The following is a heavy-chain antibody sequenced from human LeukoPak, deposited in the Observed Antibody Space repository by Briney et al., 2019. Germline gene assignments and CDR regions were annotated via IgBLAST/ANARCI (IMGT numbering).Heavy chain of an antibody. Sequence: SGTLSLTCDVSGGSISSSNWWSWVRQPPGKGLEWIGEIYHSGTTHYNPSLKSRVIISVDKSKNQFSLKLSSVTAADTAVYYCARRPQDCSGGSCYGRAFDYWGQGTLVTVSS. D-gene: IGHD2-15*01. CDR1: GGSISSSNW. V-gene: IGHV4-4*02. J-gene: IGHJ4*02. CDR2: IYHSGTT. CDR3: ARRPQDCSGGSCYGRAFDY.